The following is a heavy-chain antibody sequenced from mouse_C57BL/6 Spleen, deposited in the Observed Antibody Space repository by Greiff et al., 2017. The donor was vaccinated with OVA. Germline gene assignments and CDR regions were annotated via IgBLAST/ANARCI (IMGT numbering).Heavy chain of an antibody. CDR1: GYAFSSSW. V-gene: IGHV1-82*01. CDR2: IYPGDGDT. D-gene: IGHD2-3*01. Sequence: QVQLQQSGPELVKPGASVKLSCKASGYAFSSSWMNWVKQRPGKGLEWIGRIYPGDGDTNYNGKFKGKATLTADKSSSTAYMQLSSLTSEDSAVYFCASDGYYLDDWGQGTTLTVSS. J-gene: IGHJ2*01. CDR3: ASDGYYLDD.